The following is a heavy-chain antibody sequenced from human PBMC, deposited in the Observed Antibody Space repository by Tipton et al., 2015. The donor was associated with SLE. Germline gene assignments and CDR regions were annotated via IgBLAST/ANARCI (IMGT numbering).Heavy chain of an antibody. J-gene: IGHJ4*02. D-gene: IGHD6-13*01. V-gene: IGHV4-4*09. CDR2: TYASGRT. CDR1: GGSITAYF. Sequence: TLSLTCTVSGGSITAYFWSWIRQPPGKGLEWIGYTYASGRTNYNPSLKSRVTISIDMSKNQFSLKLRSVTAADTAVYYCARGPYPGIPAAAFDYWGQGTLVTVSS. CDR3: ARGPYPGIPAAAFDY.